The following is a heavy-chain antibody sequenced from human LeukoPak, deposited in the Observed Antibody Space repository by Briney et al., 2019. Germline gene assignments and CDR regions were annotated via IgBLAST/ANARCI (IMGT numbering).Heavy chain of an antibody. Sequence: GGSLRLSCVASGFSFNNYRMTWVRQAPGKGLEWVANIKQDGSEKQYVDSVKGRFAISRDNAKKSLYLQINTLRAEDAAVYYCVRGPHIAATSYWGQGTLVTVSS. CDR2: IKQDGSEK. D-gene: IGHD6-25*01. V-gene: IGHV3-7*03. J-gene: IGHJ4*02. CDR3: VRGPHIAATSY. CDR1: GFSFNNYR.